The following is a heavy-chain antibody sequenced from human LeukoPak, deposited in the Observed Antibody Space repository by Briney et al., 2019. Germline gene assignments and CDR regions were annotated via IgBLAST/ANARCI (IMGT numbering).Heavy chain of an antibody. CDR2: IYYSGST. CDR3: ARNYYYDSSGYYSSVLPLAFDI. Sequence: SETLSLTCTVSSGSISSSSYYWGWIRQPPGKGLEWIASIYYSGSTYCNPSLKSRVTISVDTSKNQFSLKLSSVTAADTAVYYCARNYYYDSSGYYSSVLPLAFDIWGQGTMVTVSS. J-gene: IGHJ3*02. D-gene: IGHD3-22*01. CDR1: SGSISSSSYY. V-gene: IGHV4-39*07.